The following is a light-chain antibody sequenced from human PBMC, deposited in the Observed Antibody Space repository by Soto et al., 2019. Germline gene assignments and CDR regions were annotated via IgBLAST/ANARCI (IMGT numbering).Light chain of an antibody. CDR1: RTISNY. V-gene: IGKV1-39*01. J-gene: IGKJ1*01. Sequence: DIQMTQSPSSLSASVGDRVTITCRVSRTISNYLNWYQQKSGKVPRLLIYAASSLQPGVPSRFSGTGTGTAFPLTITGLQPEDSATYYCQQSYSVPRFGPGTRVDLK. CDR2: AAS. CDR3: QQSYSVPR.